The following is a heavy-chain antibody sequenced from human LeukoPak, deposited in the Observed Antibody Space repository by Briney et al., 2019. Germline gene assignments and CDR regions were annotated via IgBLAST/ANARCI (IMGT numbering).Heavy chain of an antibody. J-gene: IGHJ4*02. CDR1: GFTFSSYG. V-gene: IGHV3-30*02. CDR3: AKDRPQYGDSPGY. CDR2: IRYDGSNK. Sequence: GGSLRLSCAASGFTFSSYGMHWVRQAPGKGLEWVAFIRYDGSNKYYADSVKGRFNISRDNSKNTLYLQMNSLRAEDPAVYYCAKDRPQYGDSPGYWGQGTLVTVSS. D-gene: IGHD4-17*01.